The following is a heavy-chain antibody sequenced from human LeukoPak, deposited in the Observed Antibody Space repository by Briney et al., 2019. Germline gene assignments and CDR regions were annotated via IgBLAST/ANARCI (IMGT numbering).Heavy chain of an antibody. CDR2: INHSGST. V-gene: IGHV4-38-2*02. Sequence: SETLSLTCTVSGYSISSGYYWSWIRQPPGKGLEWIGEINHSGSTNYNPSLKSRVTISVDTSKNQFSLKLSSVTAADTAVYYCARDTRGDAFDIWGQGTMVTVSS. D-gene: IGHD3-10*01. CDR1: GYSISSGYY. J-gene: IGHJ3*02. CDR3: ARDTRGDAFDI.